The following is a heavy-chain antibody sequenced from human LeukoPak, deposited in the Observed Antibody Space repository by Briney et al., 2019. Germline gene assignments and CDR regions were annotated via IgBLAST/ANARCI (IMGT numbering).Heavy chain of an antibody. CDR2: IIPIFGTA. Sequence: ASVKVSCKASGGTFSSYAISWVRQAPGQGREWMGGIIPIFGTANYAQKFQGRVTITADESTSTAYMELSSLRSEDTAVYYCASNGGYVGYYFDYWGQGTLVTVSS. CDR3: ASNGGYVGYYFDY. D-gene: IGHD5-12*01. V-gene: IGHV1-69*13. J-gene: IGHJ4*02. CDR1: GGTFSSYA.